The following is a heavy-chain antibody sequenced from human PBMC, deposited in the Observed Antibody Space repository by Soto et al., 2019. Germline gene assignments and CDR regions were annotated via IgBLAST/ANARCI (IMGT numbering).Heavy chain of an antibody. D-gene: IGHD6-19*01. CDR2: TWYDGSNK. J-gene: IGHJ5*02. CDR3: ARDRAAGTTSVFDP. Sequence: QVQLVESGGGVAQPGGSLRLSCAAPGFTFSNFGMHWVRQAPGKGLEWVAVTWYDGSNKYYGESVKGRFTISRDNYKSTLFLQMNSLRAEDTAVYYCARDRAAGTTSVFDPWGQGTLVIVSS. V-gene: IGHV3-33*01. CDR1: GFTFSNFG.